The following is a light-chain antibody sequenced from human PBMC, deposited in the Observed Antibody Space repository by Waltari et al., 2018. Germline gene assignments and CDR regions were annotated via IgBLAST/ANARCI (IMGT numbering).Light chain of an antibody. CDR3: QQYNSYHIFT. CDR1: QNINSW. J-gene: IGKJ3*01. V-gene: IGKV1-5*03. Sequence: DIQMTQSPSTLSASVGDRVTITCRASQNINSWLAWYQQKPGKAPKRLIYKASSLETGVPSRFSGSESGKEFTLTINSLQPDDFATYYCQQYNSYHIFTFGPGTKVEI. CDR2: KAS.